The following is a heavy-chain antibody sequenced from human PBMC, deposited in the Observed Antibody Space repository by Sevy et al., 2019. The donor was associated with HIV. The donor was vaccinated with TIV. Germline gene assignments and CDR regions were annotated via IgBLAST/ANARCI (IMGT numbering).Heavy chain of an antibody. CDR3: ARALADWGSFHYSS. D-gene: IGHD3-16*01. V-gene: IGHV3-7*01. Sequence: GGSLRLSCAASGFSFRTYGMTWVRQAPGKGLEWVANIKHDGTDTNYVDSVRGRFTISRDNGRNLLYLHMNSLRAEDTAVYFCARALADWGSFHYSSWGRGVLVTVSS. J-gene: IGHJ4*02. CDR1: GFSFRTYG. CDR2: IKHDGTDT.